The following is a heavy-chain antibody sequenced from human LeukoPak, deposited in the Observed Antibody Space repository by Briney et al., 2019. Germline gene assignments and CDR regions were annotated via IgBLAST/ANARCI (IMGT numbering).Heavy chain of an antibody. CDR3: TREKIVGASSDY. J-gene: IGHJ4*02. CDR2: ISWNSGSI. Sequence: PGGSLRLSCAASGFTFDDYAMHWVRQAPGKGLEWVSGISWNSGSIGYADSVKGRFTISRDNAKNSLYLQMNSLRAEDTAVYYCTREKIVGASSDYWGQGNLVTVSS. D-gene: IGHD1-26*01. CDR1: GFTFDDYA. V-gene: IGHV3-9*01.